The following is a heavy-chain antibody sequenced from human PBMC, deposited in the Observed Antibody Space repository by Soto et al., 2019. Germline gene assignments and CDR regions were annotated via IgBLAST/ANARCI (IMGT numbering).Heavy chain of an antibody. V-gene: IGHV4-38-2*01. Sequence: PXETLSLTCAVSGFSISNGYYWGWIRQPPGKGLEWIGNIYHSGSTYYTPSLKTRVTISIDTSKNQFLLKLSSVTAADTAVYYCAKYGEDYYSAMDVWGQGTTVTVT. CDR2: IYHSGST. J-gene: IGHJ6*02. CDR3: AKYGEDYYSAMDV. CDR1: GFSISNGYY. D-gene: IGHD4-17*01.